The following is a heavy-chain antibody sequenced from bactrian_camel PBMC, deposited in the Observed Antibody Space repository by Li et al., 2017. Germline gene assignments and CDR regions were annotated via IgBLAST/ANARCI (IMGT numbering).Heavy chain of an antibody. CDR2: VDSDGRV. CDR3: AATPLFIGACPRGQADYKY. J-gene: IGHJ4*01. CDR1: GLSVTYNC. Sequence: HVQLVESGGGSVQSGGSLRLSCAASGLSVTYNCVGWFRQAPGKEREGVAAVDSDGRVLYVNSVKGRFTISQDNAKNTLYLQISSLKPEDTAMYYCAATPLFIGACPRGQADYKYWGQGTQVTVS. V-gene: IGHV3S53*01. D-gene: IGHD4*01.